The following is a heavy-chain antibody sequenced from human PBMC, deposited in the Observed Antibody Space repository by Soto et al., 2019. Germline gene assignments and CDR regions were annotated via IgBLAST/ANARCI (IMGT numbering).Heavy chain of an antibody. V-gene: IGHV1-3*01. D-gene: IGHD2-15*01. CDR2: INPDNGNT. Sequence: QVQLVQSGAEVKKPGASVKISCKDSGYTFTRYTMNWVRQAPGQRLEWMGWINPDNGNTKSSQKFQDRVIITRDTSASTSYMDLSSRRSEDTAVYYCARGIATGQLDPWGQGTLVTVSS. CDR3: ARGIATGQLDP. J-gene: IGHJ5*02. CDR1: GYTFTRYT.